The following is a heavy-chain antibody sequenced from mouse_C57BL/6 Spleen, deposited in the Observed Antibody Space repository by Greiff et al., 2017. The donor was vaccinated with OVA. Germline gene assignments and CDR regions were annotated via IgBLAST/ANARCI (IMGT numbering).Heavy chain of an antibody. D-gene: IGHD4-1*01. CDR1: GFTFSSYT. Sequence: EVQLVESGGGLVKPGGSLKLSCAASGFTFSSYTMSWVRQTPEKRLEWVATISGGGGNPYYPDSVKGRFTISRDNAKNTLSLQMSSLRSEDTASYNCARRHEKAGTRFDYWGQGTTLTVSS. CDR3: ARRHEKAGTRFDY. CDR2: ISGGGGNP. J-gene: IGHJ2*01. V-gene: IGHV5-9*01.